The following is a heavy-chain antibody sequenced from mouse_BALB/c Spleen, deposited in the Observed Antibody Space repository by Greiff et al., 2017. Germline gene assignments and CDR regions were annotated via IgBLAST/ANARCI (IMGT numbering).Heavy chain of an antibody. Sequence: VKLKQSGAELVRPGSSVKISCKASGYAFSSYWMNWVKQRPGQGLEWIGQIYPGDGDTNYNGKFKGKATLTADKSSSTAYMQLSSLTSEDSAVYFCARWGLGRSYLDYWGQGTTLTVSS. CDR3: ARWGLGRSYLDY. CDR1: GYAFSSYW. D-gene: IGHD4-1*01. V-gene: IGHV1-80*01. J-gene: IGHJ2*01. CDR2: IYPGDGDT.